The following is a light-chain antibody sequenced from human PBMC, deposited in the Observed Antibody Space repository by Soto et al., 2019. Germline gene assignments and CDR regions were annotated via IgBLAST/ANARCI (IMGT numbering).Light chain of an antibody. V-gene: IGKV1-5*03. J-gene: IGKJ1*01. CDR1: QSISNW. Sequence: IPITESRASMYASVRDNVINTFLARQSISNWLAWYQQKPGKDPNLVIYKASSLKSGVPSRFSGSGSGTEFTLTISSLQSEDFAFYYCQQYNNWPWTFGQETKV. CDR3: QQYNNWPWT. CDR2: KAS.